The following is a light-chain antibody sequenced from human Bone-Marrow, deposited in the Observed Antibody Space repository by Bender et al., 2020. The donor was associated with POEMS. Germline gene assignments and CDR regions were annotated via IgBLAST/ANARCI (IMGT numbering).Light chain of an antibody. J-gene: IGLJ3*02. CDR3: AAWEDSLNGLV. Sequence: QSVLTQPPSASGSPGQRVTIPCSGSSSNIGTNSLYWYQQLPGTAPNLLIYINNQRPSEVPDRFSSSKAGTSASLAISGLQSEDEADYYCAAWEDSLNGLVFGGVTKLTVL. CDR1: SSNIGTNS. CDR2: INN. V-gene: IGLV1-44*01.